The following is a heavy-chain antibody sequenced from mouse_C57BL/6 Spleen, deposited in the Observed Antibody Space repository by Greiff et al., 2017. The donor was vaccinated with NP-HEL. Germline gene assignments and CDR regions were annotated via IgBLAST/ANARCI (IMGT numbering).Heavy chain of an antibody. V-gene: IGHV1-26*01. Sequence: EVQLQQSGPELVKPGASVKISCKASGYTFTDYYMNWVKQSHGKSLEWIGDINPNNGGTSYNQKFKGKATLTVDKSSSTAYMERRSLTSEDSAVYYCAREDYYGSSLYYFDYWGQGTTLTVSS. CDR2: INPNNGGT. CDR3: AREDYYGSSLYYFDY. D-gene: IGHD1-1*01. CDR1: GYTFTDYY. J-gene: IGHJ2*01.